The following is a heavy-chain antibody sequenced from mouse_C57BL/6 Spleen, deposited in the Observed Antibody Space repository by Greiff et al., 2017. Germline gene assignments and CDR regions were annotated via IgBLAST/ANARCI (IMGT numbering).Heavy chain of an antibody. CDR3: ARSTTVVPFDY. D-gene: IGHD1-1*01. V-gene: IGHV1-4*01. Sequence: QVHVKQSGAELARPGASVKMSCKASGYTFTSYTMHWVKQRPGQGLEWIGYINPSSGYTKYNQKFKDKATLTADKSSSTAYMQLSSLTYEDSAVYYCARSTTVVPFDYWGQGTTLTVSS. CDR2: INPSSGYT. J-gene: IGHJ2*01. CDR1: GYTFTSYT.